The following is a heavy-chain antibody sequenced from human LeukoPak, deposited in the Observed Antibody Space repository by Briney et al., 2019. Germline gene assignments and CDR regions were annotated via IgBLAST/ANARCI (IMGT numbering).Heavy chain of an antibody. CDR2: INPSGGST. CDR1: GYTFTSYY. Sequence: ASVKVSCKASGYTFTSYYMHWVRQAPGQGLEWMGIINPSGGSTSYAQKFQGRVTTTRDTSTSTVYMELSSLRSEDTAVYYCASRCIAAAADGIRAPRYYYYYGMDVWGQGTTVTVSS. CDR3: ASRCIAAAADGIRAPRYYYYYGMDV. D-gene: IGHD6-13*01. J-gene: IGHJ6*02. V-gene: IGHV1-46*01.